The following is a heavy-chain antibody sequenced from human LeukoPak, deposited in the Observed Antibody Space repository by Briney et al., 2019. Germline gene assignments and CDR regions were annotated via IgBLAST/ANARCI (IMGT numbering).Heavy chain of an antibody. D-gene: IGHD6-19*01. CDR3: ASLAVAGTDQFDS. V-gene: IGHV1-18*01. CDR1: GYTFISYG. J-gene: IGHJ4*02. CDR2: ISDYSGNT. Sequence: ASVKVSCKASGYTFISYGISWVRQAPRQGLEWMGWISDYSGNTKYAQNFQDGVTMTTDASTSTAYMELRSLRSDDTAVYYCASLAVAGTDQFDSWGQGTLVTVSS.